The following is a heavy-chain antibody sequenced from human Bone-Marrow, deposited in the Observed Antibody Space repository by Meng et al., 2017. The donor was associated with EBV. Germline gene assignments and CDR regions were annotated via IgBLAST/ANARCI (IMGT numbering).Heavy chain of an antibody. CDR3: ARPFPSWQSPRLVPFGA. CDR2: VHYTGST. CDR1: GDSISSFCY. J-gene: IGHJ5*02. V-gene: IGHV4-39*01. D-gene: IGHD6-19*01. Sequence: QLPVCGPSTVAPSDALSPICTVSGDSISSFCYWGWIRQSPGRRLEWFGSVHYTGSTYYSPSLKSRVTVSVDTSKNQFSLRLTSVTAADTAVYYCARPFPSWQSPRLVPFGAWGQGTLVTVSS.